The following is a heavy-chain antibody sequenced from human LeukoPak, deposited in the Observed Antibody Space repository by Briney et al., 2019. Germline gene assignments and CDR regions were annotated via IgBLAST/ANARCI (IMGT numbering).Heavy chain of an antibody. V-gene: IGHV4-4*08. CDR3: ARRITYMDV. CDR2: IYTSGST. D-gene: IGHD3-10*01. Sequence: SETLSLTCTVSGGSISTYHWSWTRQPPGKGLEWIGYIYTSGSTRYNPSLNSRVTISVDTSKNQFSLKLSSVTAADTAVYYCARRITYMDVWSNGTTVTVSS. CDR1: GGSISTYH. J-gene: IGHJ6*03.